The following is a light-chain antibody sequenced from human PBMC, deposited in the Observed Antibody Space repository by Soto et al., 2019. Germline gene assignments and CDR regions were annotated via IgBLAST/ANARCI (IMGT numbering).Light chain of an antibody. J-gene: IGKJ5*01. Sequence: DFQMTQSPSTLSASVGDRVNITCRASQNIRSRLAWFQQKPGKAPKLLIYDASSLESGVPQRFSGSGSGTELTLTISSLQTDDFETYYGQQYNSYPITFGQGTRLEIK. V-gene: IGKV1-5*01. CDR3: QQYNSYPIT. CDR1: QNIRSR. CDR2: DAS.